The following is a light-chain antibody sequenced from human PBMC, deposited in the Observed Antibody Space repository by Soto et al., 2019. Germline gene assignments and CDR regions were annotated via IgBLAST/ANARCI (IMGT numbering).Light chain of an antibody. CDR3: QQFKTYPIT. Sequence: DIQLTQSPSFLSASVGDRVTITCRASQGMSSYLAWYQQKPGKAPKLLIYAAYTLQSGVQSRFSGSGSGTEFTLTISSLQPEDFATYYCQQFKTYPITVGQGTRLEIK. J-gene: IGKJ5*01. CDR2: AAY. V-gene: IGKV1-9*01. CDR1: QGMSSY.